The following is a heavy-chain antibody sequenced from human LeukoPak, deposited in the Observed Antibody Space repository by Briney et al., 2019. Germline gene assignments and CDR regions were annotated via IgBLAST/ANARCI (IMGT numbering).Heavy chain of an antibody. CDR1: GFSFSSYN. D-gene: IGHD3-3*01. Sequence: GGSLRLSCAASGFSFSSYNMNWVRQAPGKGLEWVSSISSSRSYIYYADSVKGRFTISRDNAKNSLYLQMNSLRAEDTAVYYCARETVFGVVIPTYYFDYWGQGNMVTVSS. CDR2: ISSSRSYI. CDR3: ARETVFGVVIPTYYFDY. V-gene: IGHV3-21*01. J-gene: IGHJ4*02.